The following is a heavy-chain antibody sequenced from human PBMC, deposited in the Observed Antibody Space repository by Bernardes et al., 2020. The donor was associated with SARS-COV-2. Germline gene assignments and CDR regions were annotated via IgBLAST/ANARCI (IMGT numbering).Heavy chain of an antibody. CDR1: GGSFSGYY. D-gene: IGHD4-4*01. CDR2: INHSGST. J-gene: IGHJ6*02. V-gene: IGHV4-34*01. CDR3: ARGKPVTTFYYYYGMDV. Sequence: SETLSLTCAVYGGSFSGYYWSWIRQPPGKGLEWIGEINHSGSTNYNPSLKSRVTISVDTSKNQFSLKLSSVTAADTAVYYCARGKPVTTFYYYYGMDVWGQGTTVTVTS.